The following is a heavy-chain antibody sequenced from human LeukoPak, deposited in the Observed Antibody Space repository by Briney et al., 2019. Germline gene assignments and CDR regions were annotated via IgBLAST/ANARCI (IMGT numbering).Heavy chain of an antibody. Sequence: ASVKVSCKASGYTFTSYYMHWVRQAPGQGLEWMGIINPSGGSTSYAQKFQGRVTMTRDTSTSTVYMELSSLRSEDTAVYYCARDPSSGGIAARFDHWGQGTLVTVSS. J-gene: IGHJ4*02. V-gene: IGHV1-46*01. D-gene: IGHD6-6*01. CDR3: ARDPSSGGIAARFDH. CDR2: INPSGGST. CDR1: GYTFTSYY.